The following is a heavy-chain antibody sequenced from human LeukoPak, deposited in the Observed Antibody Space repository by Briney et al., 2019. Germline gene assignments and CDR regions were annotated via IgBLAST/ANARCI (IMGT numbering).Heavy chain of an antibody. J-gene: IGHJ6*03. Sequence: SVKVSCKASGGTFSSYAISWVRQAPGQGLEWMGGIIPIFGTANYAQKFQGRVTITADESTSTAYMELSSLRSEDTAVYYCASGLLRGYYYMDVWGKGTTVTVSS. CDR3: ASGLLRGYYYMDV. CDR2: IIPIFGTA. V-gene: IGHV1-69*13. D-gene: IGHD3-10*01. CDR1: GGTFSSYA.